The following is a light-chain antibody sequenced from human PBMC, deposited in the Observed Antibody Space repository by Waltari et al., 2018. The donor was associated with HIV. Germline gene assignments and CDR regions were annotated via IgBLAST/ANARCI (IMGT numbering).Light chain of an antibody. Sequence: SGSSSNIGSNYVYWYQQLPGTAPKLLLYRNNQRPSGVPDRFSGSKSGTSASLAISGLRSEDEAHYYCATWTDSLSGVVFGGGTKLRVL. CDR2: RNN. J-gene: IGLJ2*01. CDR3: ATWTDSLSGVV. V-gene: IGLV1-47*01. CDR1: SSNIGSNY.